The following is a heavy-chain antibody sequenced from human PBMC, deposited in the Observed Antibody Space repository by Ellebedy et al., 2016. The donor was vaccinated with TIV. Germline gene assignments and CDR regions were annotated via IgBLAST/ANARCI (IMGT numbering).Heavy chain of an antibody. CDR2: ISSTGSRT. J-gene: IGHJ4*02. V-gene: IGHV3-23*01. CDR3: VKGRGGGSDSSAPRYYFDS. CDR1: GFTFSSYA. D-gene: IGHD3-22*01. Sequence: PGGSLRLSCAASGFTFSSYAMSWVRQAPGKGLEWVSTISSTGSRTYYADSVEGRFTISRDTSKKTLYLQMNSLRAEDTATYYCVKGRGGGSDSSAPRYYFDSWGLGALVTVSS.